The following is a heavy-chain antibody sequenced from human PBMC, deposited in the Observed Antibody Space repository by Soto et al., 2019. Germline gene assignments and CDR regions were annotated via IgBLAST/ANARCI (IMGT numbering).Heavy chain of an antibody. V-gene: IGHV4-39*01. CDR2: IYYSGST. D-gene: IGHD3-22*01. CDR3: ARGMANSRKPLVI. CDR1: GSSISSGSHS. J-gene: IGHJ6*02. Sequence: SETLSLTCPVTGSSISSGSHSLRWCSDDPGKGQECFGIIYYSGSTYYTPPLRSRVTVTVETSKTQSSLNVSSVTAADTPVYDCARGMANSRKPLVIWAQGTTLAVSS.